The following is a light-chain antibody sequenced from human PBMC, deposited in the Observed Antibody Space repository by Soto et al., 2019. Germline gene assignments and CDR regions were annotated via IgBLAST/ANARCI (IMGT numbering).Light chain of an antibody. J-gene: IGLJ1*01. CDR1: STDFVSYNR. CDR2: EAS. V-gene: IGLV2-18*01. CDR3: SLYTSENTYV. Sequence: QSALTQPPSVSGSPGQSVTISCTGTSTDFVSYNRVSWYQQPPGTAPKLIIYEASNRPSGVPDRFSGSKSGNTASLTISGIQAADEADYYCSLYTSENTYVFGTGTKVTVL.